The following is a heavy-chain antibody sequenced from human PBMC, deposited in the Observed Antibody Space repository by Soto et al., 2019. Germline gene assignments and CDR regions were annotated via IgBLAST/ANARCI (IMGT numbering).Heavy chain of an antibody. CDR3: AGHRPEDYGYYGMDV. CDR2: IDPSDSYT. J-gene: IGHJ6*02. V-gene: IGHV5-10-1*01. CDR1: GYSFTSYW. Sequence: GESLKISCKGSGYSFTSYWISWVRQMPGKGLEWMGRIDPSDSYTNYSPSFQGHVTISADKSISTAYLQWSSLKASDTAMYYCAGHRPEDYGYYGMDVWGQGTTVTVSS.